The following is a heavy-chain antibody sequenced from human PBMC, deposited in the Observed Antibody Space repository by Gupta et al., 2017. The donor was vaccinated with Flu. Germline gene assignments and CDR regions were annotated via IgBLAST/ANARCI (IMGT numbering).Heavy chain of an antibody. CDR1: DFPFRAYA. Sequence: EVQLLESGGGLAQPGGPLSLPCAPSDFPFRAYALIWVRQAPGKGLEWVSAISGSGGSTYYADSVKGRFTISRDNSKNTLYLQMNSLRAEDTAVYYCAKDPKYYYDSSGYFGEDYWGQGTLVTVSS. J-gene: IGHJ4*02. V-gene: IGHV3-23*01. D-gene: IGHD3-22*01. CDR2: ISGSGGST. CDR3: AKDPKYYYDSSGYFGEDY.